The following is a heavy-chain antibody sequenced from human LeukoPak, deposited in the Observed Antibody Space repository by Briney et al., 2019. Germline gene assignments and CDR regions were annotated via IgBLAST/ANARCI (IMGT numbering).Heavy chain of an antibody. CDR1: GYTFTGYY. CDR2: INPNSGGT. Sequence: ASVTVSCKASGYTFTGYYMHWVRQAPGQGLEWMGWINPNSGGTNYAQKFQGRVTMTRDTSISTAYMELSRLRSDDTAVYYCARDHRELELRLGYWGQGTLVAVSS. J-gene: IGHJ4*02. D-gene: IGHD1-7*01. V-gene: IGHV1-2*02. CDR3: ARDHRELELRLGY.